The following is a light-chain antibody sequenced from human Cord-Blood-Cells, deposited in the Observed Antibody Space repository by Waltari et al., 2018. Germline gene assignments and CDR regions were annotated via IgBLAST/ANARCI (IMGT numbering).Light chain of an antibody. V-gene: IGKV1-39*01. CDR2: AAS. CDR1: QSISSY. Sequence: DIQMTQSPSSLSASVGDRVTITSRASQSISSYLNWYQQKPGKAPKLLIYAASSLQSGVPSRFSGSGSGTDFTLTISSLQPEDFATYYCQQSYSTPQELTFGGGTKVEIK. J-gene: IGKJ4*01. CDR3: QQSYSTPQELT.